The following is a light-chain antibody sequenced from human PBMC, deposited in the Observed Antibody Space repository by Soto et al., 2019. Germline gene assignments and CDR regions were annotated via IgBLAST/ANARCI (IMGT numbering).Light chain of an antibody. Sequence: EIVLAQSPGSLCLSPGGRATLACRSSQSVSSSYLAWYQQKPGQAPRLLIYGASSRATGIPDRFSGSGSGTDFTLTISRLEPEDFAVYYCQQYGSSLPITFGQGTRLEIK. J-gene: IGKJ5*01. V-gene: IGKV3-20*01. CDR2: GAS. CDR1: QSVSSSY. CDR3: QQYGSSLPIT.